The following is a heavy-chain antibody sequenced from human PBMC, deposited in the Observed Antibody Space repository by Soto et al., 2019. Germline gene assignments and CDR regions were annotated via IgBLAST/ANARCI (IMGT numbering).Heavy chain of an antibody. J-gene: IGHJ5*02. V-gene: IGHV4-39*01. CDR1: GGSISSSSYY. CDR2: TYYSGST. D-gene: IGHD2-8*01. CDR3: ARQARLIVIGWFDP. Sequence: PSETLSLTCTVSGGSISSSSYYWGWIRQPPGKGLEWIGSTYYSGSTYYNPSLKSRVTISVDTSKNQFSLKLSSVTAADTAVYYCARQARLIVIGWFDPWGQGTLVTVSS.